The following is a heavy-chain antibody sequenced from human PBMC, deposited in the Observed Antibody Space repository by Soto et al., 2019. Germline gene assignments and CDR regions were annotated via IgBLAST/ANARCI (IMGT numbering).Heavy chain of an antibody. Sequence: QVQLVQSGAEVKKPGSSVKVSCKASGGTFSSYAISWVRQAPGQGLEWMGGIIPIFGTANYAQKFQGRVMITADKSTSTAYMELSSLRSEDTAVYYCASLLSATTRTLHFDYWGQGTLVTVSS. CDR1: GGTFSSYA. J-gene: IGHJ4*02. CDR2: IIPIFGTA. D-gene: IGHD2-15*01. CDR3: ASLLSATTRTLHFDY. V-gene: IGHV1-69*06.